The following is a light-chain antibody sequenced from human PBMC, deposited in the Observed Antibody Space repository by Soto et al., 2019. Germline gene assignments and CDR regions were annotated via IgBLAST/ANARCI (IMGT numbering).Light chain of an antibody. CDR1: QSISSW. Sequence: DIQMTQSPSTLSASVGDRVTITCRASQSISSWLAWYQQKPGRAPKLLIYKASSLESGVPSRFSGSGSGTAFTLTISSLQPDDFATYYCQQYNSYWTFGPGTKVEIK. CDR2: KAS. V-gene: IGKV1-5*03. J-gene: IGKJ1*01. CDR3: QQYNSYWT.